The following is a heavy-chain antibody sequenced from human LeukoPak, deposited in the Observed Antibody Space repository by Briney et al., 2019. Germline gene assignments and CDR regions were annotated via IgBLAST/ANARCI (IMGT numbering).Heavy chain of an antibody. J-gene: IGHJ4*02. CDR3: ARAERGWLQFSFDY. V-gene: IGHV4-59*01. CDR2: IYYSGST. D-gene: IGHD5-24*01. Sequence: PSETLSLTCTVSGGSISSYYWSWIRQPPGKGLEWIGHIYYSGSTNYNPSLKSRVTISVDTSKNQFSLKLSSVTAADTAVYYCARAERGWLQFSFDYWGQGTLVTVSS. CDR1: GGSISSYY.